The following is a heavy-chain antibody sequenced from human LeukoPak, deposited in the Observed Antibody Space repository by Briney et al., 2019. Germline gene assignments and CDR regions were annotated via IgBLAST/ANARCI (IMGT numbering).Heavy chain of an antibody. CDR2: IIPIFGTA. D-gene: IGHD3-22*01. CDR1: GGTFISYA. Sequence: SVKVSCKASGGTFISYAISWVRQAPGQGLEWMGGIIPIFGTANYAQQFQGRVTITTDESTSTAYMELSSLRSEDTAVYYCARDLSYYDSSENWFDPWGQGTLVTVSS. CDR3: ARDLSYYDSSENWFDP. J-gene: IGHJ5*02. V-gene: IGHV1-69*05.